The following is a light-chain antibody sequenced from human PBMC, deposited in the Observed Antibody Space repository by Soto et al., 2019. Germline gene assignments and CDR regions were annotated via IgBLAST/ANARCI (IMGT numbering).Light chain of an antibody. CDR1: QSVSSSY. CDR3: QQYGSSVIT. Sequence: EIVLTQSPGTLSLSPGERATLSCRASQSVSSSYLAWYQQKPGQAPRLLIYGASSRATGIPDRFSGSGSGTVFTLTISRLESEDFAVYYCQQYGSSVITFGQGTRLEIK. CDR2: GAS. J-gene: IGKJ5*01. V-gene: IGKV3-20*01.